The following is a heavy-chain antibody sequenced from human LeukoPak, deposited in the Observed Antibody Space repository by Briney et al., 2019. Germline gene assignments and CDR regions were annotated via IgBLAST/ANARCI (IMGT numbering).Heavy chain of an antibody. CDR3: ARGSSSWYSPQDWYFDL. D-gene: IGHD6-13*01. J-gene: IGHJ2*01. V-gene: IGHV4-39*07. Sequence: SETLSLTCTVSGGSISSSSYYWGWIRQPPGKGLEWIGSIYYSGSTYYNPSLKSRVTISVDTSKNQFSLKLSSVTAADTAVYYCARGSSSWYSPQDWYFDLWGRGTLVTVSS. CDR2: IYYSGST. CDR1: GGSISSSSYY.